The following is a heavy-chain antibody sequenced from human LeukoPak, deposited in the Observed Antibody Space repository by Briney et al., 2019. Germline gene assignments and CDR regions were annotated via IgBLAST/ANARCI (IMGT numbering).Heavy chain of an antibody. D-gene: IGHD1-1*01. J-gene: IGHJ6*03. CDR3: ARLPGTTNYYYYMDV. V-gene: IGHV5-51*01. CDR2: IYPGDSDT. Sequence: GASLKISCKGSGSIFTSYWIGWVRQLPGKGLEWMGIIYPGDSDTRYSPSFQGQVTISADKSISTAYLQWSSLKASDTAMYYCARLPGTTNYYYYMDVWGKGTTVTVSS. CDR1: GSIFTSYW.